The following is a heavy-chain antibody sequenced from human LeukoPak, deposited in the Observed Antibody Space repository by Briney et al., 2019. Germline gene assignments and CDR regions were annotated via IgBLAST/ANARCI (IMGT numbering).Heavy chain of an antibody. CDR2: VKFRGTIS. D-gene: IGHD7-27*01. V-gene: IGHV3-23*01. CDR3: AKGERGIDY. CDR1: GFTFNNFA. Sequence: PGGSLRLSCAASGFTFNNFAMNWVRQAPGKGLEWVSSVKFRGTISYYADSVKGRFTISRDNSKNTLFLQMDSLRAEDAAIYYCAKGERGIDYWGQGTLVTVSS. J-gene: IGHJ4*02.